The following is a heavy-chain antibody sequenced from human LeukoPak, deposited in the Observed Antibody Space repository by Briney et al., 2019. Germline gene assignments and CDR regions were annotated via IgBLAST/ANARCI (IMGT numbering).Heavy chain of an antibody. CDR1: GFTFRRHW. J-gene: IGHJ4*02. Sequence: GGSLRLSCAAAGFTFRRHWMSWVRQTKGKGLECVAKIKEDGSEKHYVDSVKGRFTLSRDSSKNTLYLQMNSLRTEDTAVYYCARDPLDSGWYGNLDYWGQGTLVTVSS. V-gene: IGHV3-7*01. D-gene: IGHD6-19*01. CDR2: IKEDGSEK. CDR3: ARDPLDSGWYGNLDY.